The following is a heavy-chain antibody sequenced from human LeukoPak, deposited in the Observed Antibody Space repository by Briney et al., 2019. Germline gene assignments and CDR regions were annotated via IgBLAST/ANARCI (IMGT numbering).Heavy chain of an antibody. Sequence: SETLSLTCTVSGGSISSYYWSWIRRPAGKGLEWIGRIYTSGSTNYNPSLKSRVTMSVDTSKNQFSLKLSSVTAADTAVYYCASSRYDFWSGYYSHWFDPWGQGTLVTVSS. J-gene: IGHJ5*02. CDR1: GGSISSYY. CDR3: ASSRYDFWSGYYSHWFDP. D-gene: IGHD3-3*01. V-gene: IGHV4-4*07. CDR2: IYTSGST.